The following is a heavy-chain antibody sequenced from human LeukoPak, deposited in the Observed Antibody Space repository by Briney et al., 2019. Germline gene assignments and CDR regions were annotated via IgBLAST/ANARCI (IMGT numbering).Heavy chain of an antibody. J-gene: IGHJ4*02. CDR3: VRRGDASSGWGDHDY. Sequence: GGSLGLSCAASGFTFNRNAISWVRQAPGKGLEWVSTVGGSGDKTFYADSVKGRFTISRDNSKNMLHLQMSSLTGEDTALYYCVRRGDASSGWGDHDYWGQGALVTVSS. D-gene: IGHD6-19*01. CDR2: VGGSGDKT. CDR1: GFTFNRNA. V-gene: IGHV3-23*01.